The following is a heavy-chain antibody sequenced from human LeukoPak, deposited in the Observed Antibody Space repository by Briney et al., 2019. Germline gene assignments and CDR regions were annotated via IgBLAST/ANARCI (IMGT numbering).Heavy chain of an antibody. V-gene: IGHV1-2*06. CDR1: GYTFSGYH. CDR3: ARDYCSSTSCLFDY. Sequence: GASVKVSCKASGYTFSGYHMHWVRQAPGQGLEWMGRINPNSGDTNCAQKFQGRVTMTRDTSISTAYMELSRLRSDDTAVYYCARDYCSSTSCLFDYWGQGTLVTVSS. CDR2: INPNSGDT. J-gene: IGHJ4*02. D-gene: IGHD2-2*01.